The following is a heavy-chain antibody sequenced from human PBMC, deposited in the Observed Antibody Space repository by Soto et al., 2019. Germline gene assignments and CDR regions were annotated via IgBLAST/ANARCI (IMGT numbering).Heavy chain of an antibody. Sequence: PGGSLRLSCVGSGFTFSSYGLHWVRQAPGKGLEWVAVISYDSTNENYADSARGRFTISRDNSQNTLYLLMNSLKPDDTAVYYCARDLYYDYSVYLDLWGQGTLVTVSS. CDR1: GFTFSSYG. CDR2: ISYDSTNE. CDR3: ARDLYYDYSVYLDL. D-gene: IGHD3-16*01. J-gene: IGHJ4*02. V-gene: IGHV3-30*03.